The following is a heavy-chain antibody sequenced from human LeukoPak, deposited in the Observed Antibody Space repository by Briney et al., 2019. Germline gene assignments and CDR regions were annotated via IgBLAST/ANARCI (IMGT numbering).Heavy chain of an antibody. J-gene: IGHJ4*02. CDR3: ATTIAAGIDHFDY. CDR1: GYTFTSYA. D-gene: IGHD6-13*01. V-gene: IGHV7-4-1*02. CDR2: INTNTGNP. Sequence: ASVKVSCKASGYTFTSYAMNWVRQAPGQGLGWMGWINTNTGNPTYAQGFTGRFVFSLDTSVSTAYLQISSLKAEDTAVYYCATTIAAGIDHFDYWGQGTLVTVSS.